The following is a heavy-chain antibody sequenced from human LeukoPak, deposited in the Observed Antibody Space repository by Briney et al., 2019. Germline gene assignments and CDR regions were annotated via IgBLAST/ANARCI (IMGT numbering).Heavy chain of an antibody. CDR1: GGSISSYY. CDR3: ARVSRQFYYDSSGYYLLKANYYYMDV. V-gene: IGHV4-4*07. Sequence: SETLSLTCTVSGGSISSYYWSWIRQPAGKGLEWIGRIYTSGSTNYNPSLKSRVTISVDTSKNQFSLKLSSVTAADTAVYYCARVSRQFYYDSSGYYLLKANYYYMDVWGKGTTVTISS. D-gene: IGHD3-22*01. J-gene: IGHJ6*03. CDR2: IYTSGST.